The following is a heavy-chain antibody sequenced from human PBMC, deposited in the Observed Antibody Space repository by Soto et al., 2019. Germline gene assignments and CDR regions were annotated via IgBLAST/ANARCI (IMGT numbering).Heavy chain of an antibody. D-gene: IGHD6-13*01. Sequence: GESLKISCKGSGYSFTTYWISWVRQMPGKGLEWMGRIDPSDFYTNYSPSFQGHVTISADKSISTAYLQWSSLKASDTAMYYCARLGIAAPGNPGPWGQGTLVTVYS. V-gene: IGHV5-10-1*01. CDR1: GYSFTTYW. CDR2: IDPSDFYT. J-gene: IGHJ5*02. CDR3: ARLGIAAPGNPGP.